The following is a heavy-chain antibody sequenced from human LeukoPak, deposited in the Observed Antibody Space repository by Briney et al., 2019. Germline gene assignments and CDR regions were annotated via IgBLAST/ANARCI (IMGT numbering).Heavy chain of an antibody. J-gene: IGHJ4*02. Sequence: GGSLRLSCAASGFSVSNNYMSWVRQAPGEALEWVSVIYAGDNTYYADSVKGRFTISRDNSRNTLYLQMNSLRAEDTAVYYCVRETSGSYFAYWGQGTLVTVSS. D-gene: IGHD3-10*01. CDR1: GFSVSNNY. CDR3: VRETSGSYFAY. CDR2: IYAGDNT. V-gene: IGHV3-53*01.